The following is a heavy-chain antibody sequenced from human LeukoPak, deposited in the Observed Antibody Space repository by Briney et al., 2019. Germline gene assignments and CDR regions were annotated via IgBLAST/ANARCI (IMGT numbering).Heavy chain of an antibody. V-gene: IGHV1-8*01. CDR2: MNPNSGNT. CDR1: GYTFTSYD. J-gene: IGHJ4*02. D-gene: IGHD3-22*01. Sequence: ASVKVSCKASGYTFTSYDINWVRQATGQGLEWMGWMNPNSGNTGYAEKFQGRLTMTTDTSTSTAYMELRSLRSDDTAVYYCARRQCTSSSCYSFDYWGQGTLVTVSS. CDR3: ARRQCTSSSCYSFDY.